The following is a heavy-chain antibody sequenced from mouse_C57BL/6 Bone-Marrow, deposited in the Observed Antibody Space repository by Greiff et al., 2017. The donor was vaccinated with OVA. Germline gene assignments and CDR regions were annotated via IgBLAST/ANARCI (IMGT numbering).Heavy chain of an antibody. J-gene: IGHJ2*01. D-gene: IGHD2-2*01. CDR3: ARNGYDFRGY. CDR1: GFNIKDDY. CDR2: IDPENGDT. Sequence: VQLQQSGAELVRPGASVKLSCTASGFNIKDDYMHWVKQRPEQGLEWIGWIDPENGDTEYASKFQGKATITADTSSNTAYLQLSSLTSEDTAVYYCARNGYDFRGYWGQGTTLTVSS. V-gene: IGHV14-4*01.